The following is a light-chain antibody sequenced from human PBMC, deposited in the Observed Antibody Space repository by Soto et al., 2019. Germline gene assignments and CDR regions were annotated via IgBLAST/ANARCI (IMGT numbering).Light chain of an antibody. J-gene: IGKJ1*01. CDR2: GAS. CDR3: QQYNSYQWT. V-gene: IGKV3D-15*01. CDR1: QSISRN. Sequence: MVVTQSPATLSVSPGERVALSCRASQSISRNLAWYQQKPGQAPRLLIYGASTRATGIPARFSGSGSGTEFTLTISSLQPDDFATYYCQQYNSYQWTFGQGTKVDIK.